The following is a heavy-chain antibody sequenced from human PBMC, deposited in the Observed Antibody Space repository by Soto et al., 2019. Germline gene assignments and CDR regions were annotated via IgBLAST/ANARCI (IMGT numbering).Heavy chain of an antibody. CDR3: TTDPLYYYGSGSYRLGY. CDR1: GFTFSNAW. CDR2: IKSKTDGGTT. D-gene: IGHD3-10*01. J-gene: IGHJ4*02. V-gene: IGHV3-15*07. Sequence: GGSLRLSCAASGFTFSNAWMNWVRQAPGKGLEWVGRIKSKTDGGTTNYAAPVKGRFTISRDDSKNTLYLQMNSLKTDDTAVYYCTTDPLYYYGSGSYRLGYWGQGTLVTVSS.